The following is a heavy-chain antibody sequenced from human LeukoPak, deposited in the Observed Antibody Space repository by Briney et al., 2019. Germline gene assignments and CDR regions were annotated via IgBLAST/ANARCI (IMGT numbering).Heavy chain of an antibody. D-gene: IGHD3-22*01. Sequence: GGSLRLSCAASGFTFSSYWMSWVRQAPGKGLEWVANIKQDGSEKYYVDSVKGRFTISRDNAKNSLYLQMNSLRAEDTAVYYCARNYYDSSGYYSLCAFDIWGQGTMGTVSA. CDR2: IKQDGSEK. CDR3: ARNYYDSSGYYSLCAFDI. J-gene: IGHJ3*02. V-gene: IGHV3-7*01. CDR1: GFTFSSYW.